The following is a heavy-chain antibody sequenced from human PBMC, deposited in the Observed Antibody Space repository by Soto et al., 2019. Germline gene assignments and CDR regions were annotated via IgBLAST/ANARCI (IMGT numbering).Heavy chain of an antibody. CDR2: INANSGGT. D-gene: IGHD3-3*01. CDR3: ARCRGYYDFWSGYYTGTNDFDY. CDR1: GGTFSSYA. Sequence: ASVKVSFKASGGTFSSYAISFVRQAPGQGLEWMGWINANSGGTNYAQKFQGRVTMTRDTSISTAYMELSRLRSDDTAVYYCARCRGYYDFWSGYYTGTNDFDYWGQGTLVTVSS. V-gene: IGHV1-2*02. J-gene: IGHJ4*02.